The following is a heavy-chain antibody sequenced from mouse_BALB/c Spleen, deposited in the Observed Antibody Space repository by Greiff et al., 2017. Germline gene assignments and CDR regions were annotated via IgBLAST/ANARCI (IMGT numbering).Heavy chain of an antibody. J-gene: IGHJ1*01. D-gene: IGHD1-1*01. V-gene: IGHV14-1*02. CDR1: GFNIKDYY. Sequence: VQLQQSGAELVRPGALVKLSCKASGFNIKDYYMHWVKQRPEQGLEWIGWIDPENGNTIYDPKFQGKASITADTSSNTAYLQLSSLPSEDTAVYYCARAYYGSTYWYFDVWGAGTTVTVSS. CDR2: IDPENGNT. CDR3: ARAYYGSTYWYFDV.